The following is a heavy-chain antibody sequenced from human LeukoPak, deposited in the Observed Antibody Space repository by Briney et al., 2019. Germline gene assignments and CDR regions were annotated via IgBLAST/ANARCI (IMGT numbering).Heavy chain of an antibody. CDR3: ARDLHSSGYLGY. V-gene: IGHV1-2*06. J-gene: IGHJ4*02. D-gene: IGHD3-22*01. CDR2: INPNSGGT. CDR1: GYTFTGYY. Sequence: ASVKVSRKASGYTFTGYYMHWVRQAPGQGLEWMGRINPNSGGTNYAQKFQGRVTMTRDTSISTAYMELSRLRSDDTAVYYCARDLHSSGYLGYWGQGTLVTVSS.